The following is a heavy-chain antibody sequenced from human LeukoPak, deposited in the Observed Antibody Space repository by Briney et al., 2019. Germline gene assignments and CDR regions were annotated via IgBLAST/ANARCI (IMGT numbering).Heavy chain of an antibody. CDR3: ARDRDIVVVPAAHPNYFDY. Sequence: GGSLRLSCSASGFSFSDYGMNWVRQAPGKGLEWVSSISRSGSYTLYADSVKGRFTLSRDNAKSLLFLQMNSLRAEDTAVYYCARDRDIVVVPAAHPNYFDYWGQGTLVTVSS. CDR1: GFSFSDYG. V-gene: IGHV3-21*01. D-gene: IGHD2-2*01. J-gene: IGHJ4*02. CDR2: ISRSGSYT.